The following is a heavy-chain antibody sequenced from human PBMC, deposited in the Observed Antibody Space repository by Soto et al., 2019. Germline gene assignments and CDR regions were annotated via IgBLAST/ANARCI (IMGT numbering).Heavy chain of an antibody. CDR1: GGSVSGGSYY. CDR3: ASARIQLWFRYYFDY. CDR2: IYYSGST. D-gene: IGHD5-18*01. J-gene: IGHJ4*02. Sequence: SETLSLTCTVSGGSVSGGSYYWSWIRQPPGKGLEWIGYIYYSGSTNYNPSLKSRVTISVDTSKNQFSLKLSSATAADTAVYYCASARIQLWFRYYFDYWGQGTLVTVSS. V-gene: IGHV4-61*01.